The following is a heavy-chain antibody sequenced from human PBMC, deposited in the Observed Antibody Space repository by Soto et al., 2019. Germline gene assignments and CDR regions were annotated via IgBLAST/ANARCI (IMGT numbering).Heavy chain of an antibody. Sequence: QITLKESGPTLVKATQTLTLTCTFSGFSLSTTGVGVGWIRQPPGKALEWLAIIYWDDDKRYSSSLKSRLTITKXNSXNXVVLTITNMDPVDTPTYYCAHPYYNADGTYHYYFDYRGQGTPVTVSS. D-gene: IGHD3-10*01. CDR1: GFSLSTTGVG. J-gene: IGHJ4*02. V-gene: IGHV2-5*02. CDR3: AHPYYNADGTYHYYFDY. CDR2: IYWDDDK.